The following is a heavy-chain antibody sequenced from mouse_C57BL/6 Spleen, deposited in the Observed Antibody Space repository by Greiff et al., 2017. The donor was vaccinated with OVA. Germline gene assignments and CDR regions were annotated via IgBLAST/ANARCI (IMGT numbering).Heavy chain of an antibody. CDR2: INPGSGGT. CDR1: GYAFTNYL. Sequence: QVQLQQSGAELVRPGTSVKVSCKASGYAFTNYLIEWVKQRPGQGLEWIGVINPGSGGTNYNEKFKGKATLTADKSSSTAYMQLSSLTSEDSAVYFCARQGYGYGYGDYWGQGTTLTVSS. D-gene: IGHD2-2*01. J-gene: IGHJ2*01. CDR3: ARQGYGYGYGDY. V-gene: IGHV1-54*01.